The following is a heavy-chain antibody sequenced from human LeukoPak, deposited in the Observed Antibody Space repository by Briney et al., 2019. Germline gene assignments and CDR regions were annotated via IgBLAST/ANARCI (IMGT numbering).Heavy chain of an antibody. CDR3: AKGRAYSNYVGDFQH. Sequence: GGSLRLSCAASGFTFSSYAMSWVRQAPGKGLEWVSAISGSGGSTYYADSVKGRFTISRDNSKDTLYLQMNSLRAEDTAVYYCAKGRAYSNYVGDFQHWGQGTLVTVSS. D-gene: IGHD4-11*01. CDR2: ISGSGGST. CDR1: GFTFSSYA. J-gene: IGHJ1*01. V-gene: IGHV3-23*01.